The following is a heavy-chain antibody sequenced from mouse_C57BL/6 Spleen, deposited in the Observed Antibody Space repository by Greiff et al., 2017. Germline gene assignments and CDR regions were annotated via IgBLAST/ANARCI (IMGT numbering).Heavy chain of an antibody. V-gene: IGHV8-12*01. CDR2: IYWDDDK. CDR3: ARRYYYGSSYYFDY. J-gene: IGHJ2*01. CDR1: GFSLSTSGMG. Sequence: VKLMESGPGILQSSQTLSLTCSFSGFSLSTSGMGVSWIRQPSGKGLEWLAHIYWDDDKRYNPSLKSRLTISKDTSRNQVFLKITSVDTADTATYYCARRYYYGSSYYFDYWGQGTTLTVSS. D-gene: IGHD1-1*01.